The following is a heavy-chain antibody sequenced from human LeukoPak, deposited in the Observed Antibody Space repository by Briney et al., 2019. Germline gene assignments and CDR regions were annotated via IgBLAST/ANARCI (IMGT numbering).Heavy chain of an antibody. Sequence: GSLRLSCVASGFTFSSYAMSWVRQAPGKGLEWVSAISGSGGSTYYADSVKGRFTISRDNSKNTMYLQMNSLRAEDTAVYYCAKDPPQREYFQHWGQGTLVTVSS. CDR1: GFTFSSYA. J-gene: IGHJ1*01. CDR2: ISGSGGST. V-gene: IGHV3-23*01. CDR3: AKDPPQREYFQH.